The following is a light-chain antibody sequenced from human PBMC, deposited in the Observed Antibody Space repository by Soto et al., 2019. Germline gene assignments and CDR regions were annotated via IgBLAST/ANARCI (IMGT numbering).Light chain of an antibody. CDR2: DAS. CDR3: QQYNSYRRT. V-gene: IGKV1-5*01. Sequence: DIQMTQSPSTLSASVGDRVTITCRASQSISSWLAWYQQKPGKAPKLLIYDASSLESGVPSRFSGSGSGTEFTRTISSLQPDDFATYYCQQYNSYRRTFGQGTKVEIK. CDR1: QSISSW. J-gene: IGKJ1*01.